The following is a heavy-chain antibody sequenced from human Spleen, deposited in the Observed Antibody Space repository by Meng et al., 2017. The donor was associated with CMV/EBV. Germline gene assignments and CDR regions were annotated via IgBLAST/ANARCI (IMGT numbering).Heavy chain of an antibody. CDR3: ARIKGNDLWSGSHYYYGMDV. CDR2: MNPNSGNT. D-gene: IGHD3-3*01. V-gene: IGHV1-8*03. CDR1: GFTFTGYY. Sequence: ASVKVSCKTSGFTFTGYYIHWVRQATGQGLEWMGWMNPNSGNTGYAQKFQGRVTITRNTSISTAYMELSSLRSEDTAVYYCARIKGNDLWSGSHYYYGMDVWGQGTTVTAP. J-gene: IGHJ6*02.